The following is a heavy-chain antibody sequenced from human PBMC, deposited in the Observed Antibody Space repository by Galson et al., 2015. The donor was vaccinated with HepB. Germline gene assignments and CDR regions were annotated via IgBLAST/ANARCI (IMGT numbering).Heavy chain of an antibody. CDR1: TYISTDYG. CDR3: ARGDVVVVTGDIHAFDI. CDR2: VHASNGHT. J-gene: IGHJ3*02. D-gene: IGHD2-2*01. V-gene: IGHV1-18*04. Sequence: STYISTDYGISWVRQAPGQGLEWMGWVHASNGHTNYAKRLQGRVTTTIDTSTSTAYMELRSLTFDDTAVYFCARGDVVVVTGDIHAFDIWGQGTMVTVSS.